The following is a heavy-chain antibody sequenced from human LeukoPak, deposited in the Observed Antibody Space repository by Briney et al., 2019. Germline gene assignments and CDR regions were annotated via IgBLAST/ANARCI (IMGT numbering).Heavy chain of an antibody. Sequence: GGSLRLSCAASGFSFVAYSMHWVRQAPGKGLEWVAVISYDGSNKYHADSVKGRFTISRDNSKNTLYMRMNSLRAEDTAVYYCAKGGRYFDWLLSDYWGQGTLVTVSS. V-gene: IGHV3-30*04. J-gene: IGHJ4*02. CDR3: AKGGRYFDWLLSDY. D-gene: IGHD3-9*01. CDR2: ISYDGSNK. CDR1: GFSFVAYS.